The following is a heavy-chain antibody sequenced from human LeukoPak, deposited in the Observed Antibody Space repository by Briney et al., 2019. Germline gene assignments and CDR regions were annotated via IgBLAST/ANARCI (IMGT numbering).Heavy chain of an antibody. V-gene: IGHV4-59*03. D-gene: IGHD3-16*01. CDR1: GGSISGFY. J-gene: IGHJ6*02. CDR3: AKFGLYYNMDV. CDR2: IHYSGST. Sequence: SETLSLSCAVSGGSISGFYWTWIRQPPGKGLGFIGQIHYSGSTDYNPFLKSRITMSVDTSNNQFFLNLNTVTAADTAVYYCAKFGLYYNMDVWGQGTTVTVSS.